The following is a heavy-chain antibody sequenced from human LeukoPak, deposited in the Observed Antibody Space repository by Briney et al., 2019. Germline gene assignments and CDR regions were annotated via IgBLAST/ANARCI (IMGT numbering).Heavy chain of an antibody. J-gene: IGHJ4*02. CDR2: ISGGGGTT. V-gene: IGHV3-23*01. CDR3: ARGTGDY. CDR1: GFTFSGYA. Sequence: PGGSLRLSCAASGFTFSGYAMDWVRQAPGKGLEWVSAISGGGGTTYYTDSVKGRFTVSRDNSKNTLYLQMNSLRAEDTAVYYCARGTGDYWGQGTLVTVSS.